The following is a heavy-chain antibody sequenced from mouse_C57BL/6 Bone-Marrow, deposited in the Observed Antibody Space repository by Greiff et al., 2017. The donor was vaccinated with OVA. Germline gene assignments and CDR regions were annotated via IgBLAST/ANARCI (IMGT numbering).Heavy chain of an antibody. D-gene: IGHD2-12*01. CDR1: GFTFSSYT. CDR2: ISGGGGNT. V-gene: IGHV5-9*01. J-gene: IGHJ3*01. CDR3: ARHELLGAY. Sequence: EVQGVESGGGLVKPGGSLKLSCAASGFTFSSYTMSWVRQTPEKRLEWVATISGGGGNTYYPDSVKGRFTISRDNAKNTLYLQMSSLRSEDTALYYGARHELLGAYWGQGTLVTVSA.